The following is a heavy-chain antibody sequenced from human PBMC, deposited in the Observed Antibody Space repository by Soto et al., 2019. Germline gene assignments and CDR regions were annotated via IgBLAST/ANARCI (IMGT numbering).Heavy chain of an antibody. Sequence: GGSLRLSCAASGFTFSSYSMNWVRQAPGKGLEWVSYISSSSSTIYYADSVKGRFTISRDNAKNSLYLQMNSLRAEDTAVYYCARGSYDYLIIYYFDYWGQGTLVTVSS. CDR2: ISSSSSTI. CDR1: GFTFSSYS. CDR3: ARGSYDYLIIYYFDY. D-gene: IGHD4-17*01. J-gene: IGHJ4*02. V-gene: IGHV3-48*01.